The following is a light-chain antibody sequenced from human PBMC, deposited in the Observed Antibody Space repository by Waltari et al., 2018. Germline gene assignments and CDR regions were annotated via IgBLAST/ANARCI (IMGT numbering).Light chain of an antibody. CDR1: SSDVGNYKR. Sequence: QSALTQPASVSGSPVQSITISCTGTSSDVGNYKRVSWYQQHPGQAPKLMIYAVSKRPSGVADRFAGSKSGDMASLTISGLQPEDEAEYFCSSYAGSSKGVFGGGTKVTVL. CDR2: AVS. J-gene: IGLJ2*01. V-gene: IGLV2-23*02. CDR3: SSYAGSSKGV.